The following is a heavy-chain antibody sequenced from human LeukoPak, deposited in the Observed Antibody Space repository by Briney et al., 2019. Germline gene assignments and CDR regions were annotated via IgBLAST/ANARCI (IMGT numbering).Heavy chain of an antibody. V-gene: IGHV4-39*07. CDR2: IYYSGST. CDR1: GGSISSSSYY. CDR3: AGSGRYFYWFQKVPFDY. Sequence: SETLSLTCTVSGGSISSSSYYWGWIRQPPGKGREWIGSIYYSGSTYYNPSLKSRVTISVDTSKNQFSLQLSSVTAADTAVYYWAGSGRYFYWFQKVPFDYWGQGTLVTGPS. J-gene: IGHJ4*02. D-gene: IGHD3-9*01.